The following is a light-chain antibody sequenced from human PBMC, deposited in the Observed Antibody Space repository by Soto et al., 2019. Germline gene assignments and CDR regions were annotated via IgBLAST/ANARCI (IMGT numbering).Light chain of an antibody. Sequence: QSALTQPASVSGSPGQSITISCTGTSSDVGGYNYVSWYQQHPGKAPKLMIYEVSNRPSGVSNRFSGSKSGNTASLTISGLQAEDDADYFCSSYTSSVTPVVFGGGTKLTVL. CDR3: SSYTSSVTPVV. CDR2: EVS. CDR1: SSDVGGYNY. V-gene: IGLV2-14*01. J-gene: IGLJ2*01.